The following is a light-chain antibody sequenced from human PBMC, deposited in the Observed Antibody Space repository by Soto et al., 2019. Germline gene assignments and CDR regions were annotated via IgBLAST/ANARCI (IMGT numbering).Light chain of an antibody. Sequence: EIVLTQSPGTLSLSPGERATLSCRASQSINSRYLAWYQQKPGQAPRLLIYGASSRATGIPDRCSGSGSVTVFTVTISSLEPEDFAVYYCQQFGSSPGFTFGPGTKVDIK. CDR1: QSINSRY. CDR3: QQFGSSPGFT. J-gene: IGKJ3*01. V-gene: IGKV3-20*01. CDR2: GAS.